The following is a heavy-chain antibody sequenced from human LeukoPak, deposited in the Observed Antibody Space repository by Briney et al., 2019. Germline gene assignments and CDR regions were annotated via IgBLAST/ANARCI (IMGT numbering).Heavy chain of an antibody. CDR2: IYRGGST. Sequence: GGPLRLXCAASGFSVSSYYMNWVRQAPGKGLEWVSVIYRGGSTYYADSVKGRFTISSDNSKNTLYLQMDSLRTEDTAVYYWARGAGAPNSLGYYYMDVWGKGTTVTVSS. V-gene: IGHV3-53*05. CDR3: ARGAGAPNSLGYYYMDV. CDR1: GFSVSSYY. D-gene: IGHD3-16*01. J-gene: IGHJ6*03.